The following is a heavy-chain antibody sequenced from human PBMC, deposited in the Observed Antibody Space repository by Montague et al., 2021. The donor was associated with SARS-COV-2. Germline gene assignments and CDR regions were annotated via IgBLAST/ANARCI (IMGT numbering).Heavy chain of an antibody. CDR3: ARYGSGKYHADYSGSYHLDY. J-gene: IGHJ4*02. D-gene: IGHD1-26*01. V-gene: IGHV4-59*01. Sequence: SETLSLTCTVSCGSISSYYWSWIRQPPGKGLEWIGYIYYSGSTNYNPSLKSRVTISVDTSKNQFSLKLSSVTAADTAVYYCARYGSGKYHADYSGSYHLDYWGQGTLVTVSS. CDR2: IYYSGST. CDR1: CGSISSYY.